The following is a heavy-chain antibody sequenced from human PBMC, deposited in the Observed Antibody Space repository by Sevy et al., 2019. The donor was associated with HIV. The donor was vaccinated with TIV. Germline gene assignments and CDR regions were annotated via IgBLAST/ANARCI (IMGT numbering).Heavy chain of an antibody. CDR3: ARNMDPNQFYYYYGMDV. D-gene: IGHD2-2*03. V-gene: IGHV3-30-3*01. CDR1: RFTFSTYA. J-gene: IGHJ6*02. CDR2: ISHDGSNK. Sequence: GGCLRLSCAASRFTFSTYAIHWVRQAPGKGLEWVAVISHDGSNKYYADSVKGRFTISRDNSKNTLYLQMNSLRAEDTAMYYCARNMDPNQFYYYYGMDVWGQGTTVTVSS.